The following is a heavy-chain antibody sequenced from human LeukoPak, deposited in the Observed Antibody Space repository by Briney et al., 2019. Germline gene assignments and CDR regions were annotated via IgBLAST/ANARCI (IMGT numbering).Heavy chain of an antibody. CDR1: GFTVSSNY. V-gene: IGHV3-66*01. CDR3: ASLMRDYYDSSGPTDY. D-gene: IGHD3-22*01. Sequence: GGSLRLSCAASGFTVSSNYMSWVRQAPGKGLEWVSVIYSGGSTYYADSVKGRFTISRDNSKNTLYLQMNSLRAEDTAVYYCASLMRDYYDSSGPTDYWGQGTLVTVSS. J-gene: IGHJ4*02. CDR2: IYSGGST.